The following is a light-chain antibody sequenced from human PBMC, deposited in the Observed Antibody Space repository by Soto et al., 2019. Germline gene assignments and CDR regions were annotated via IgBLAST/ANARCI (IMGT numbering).Light chain of an antibody. CDR2: EVS. CDR3: NSYTSSSTVV. V-gene: IGLV2-14*01. J-gene: IGLJ2*01. Sequence: QSALTQPASVSGSPGQSITISCTGTSSDVGGYNSVSWYQQYPGKAPKLMIYEVSNRPSGVSNRFSGSKSGNTASLTISGLQAEDEADYYCNSYTSSSTVVFGGGTKLTVL. CDR1: SSDVGGYNS.